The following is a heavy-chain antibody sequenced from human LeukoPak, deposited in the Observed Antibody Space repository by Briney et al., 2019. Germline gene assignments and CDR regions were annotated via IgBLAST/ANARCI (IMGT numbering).Heavy chain of an antibody. J-gene: IGHJ3*02. CDR2: IRYEGHYK. D-gene: IGHD2-21*01. CDR1: GFTFSAHG. CDR3: AKTRGVEGAFDI. Sequence: GGSLRLSCVASGFTFSAHGIHWVRQAPGKGLDWVTFIRYEGHYKYYADSVTGRFTVSRDNSKNTVYLQMNNLVTEDTAVYYCAKTRGVEGAFDIWGQGTRVTVSS. V-gene: IGHV3-30*02.